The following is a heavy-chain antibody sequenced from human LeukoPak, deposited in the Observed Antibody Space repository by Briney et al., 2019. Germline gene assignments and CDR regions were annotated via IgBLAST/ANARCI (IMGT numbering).Heavy chain of an antibody. CDR3: ARAYTSSSFDAFDI. D-gene: IGHD6-6*01. Sequence: SGGSPRLSCAASGFTFSSYAMSWVRQAPGKGLEWVSAISGSGGSTYYADAVKGRFTISRDNSENTLYLQMNNLRTDDTAVHYCARAYTSSSFDAFDIWGQGTMVTVSS. J-gene: IGHJ3*02. V-gene: IGHV3-23*01. CDR1: GFTFSSYA. CDR2: ISGSGGST.